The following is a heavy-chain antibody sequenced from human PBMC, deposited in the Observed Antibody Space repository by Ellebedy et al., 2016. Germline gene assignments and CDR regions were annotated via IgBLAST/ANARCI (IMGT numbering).Heavy chain of an antibody. CDR2: IYYSGST. J-gene: IGHJ6*02. V-gene: IGHV4-59*08. D-gene: IGHD4-11*01. CDR1: GGSISSYY. CDR3: ARFPRLPKGMDV. Sequence: SETLSLXXTVSGGSISSYYWSWIRQPPGKGLEWIGYIYYSGSTNYNPSLKSRVTISVDTSKNQFSLKLSSVTAADTAVYYCARFPRLPKGMDVWGQGTTVTVSS.